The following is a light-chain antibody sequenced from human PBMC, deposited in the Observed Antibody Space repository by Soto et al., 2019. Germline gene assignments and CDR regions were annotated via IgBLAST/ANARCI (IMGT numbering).Light chain of an antibody. J-gene: IGKJ1*01. Sequence: EIVLTKSPGTLSLSPGEGATLSCRASQSVTSSHLAWYQQKPGQAPRLLIYAASSRPTGITARFNGGGSGTDFTRNLTRLETEDFAVYYCQQYGRSPKPFGQGTKGQI. CDR1: QSVTSSH. CDR3: QQYGRSPKP. V-gene: IGKV3-20*01. CDR2: AAS.